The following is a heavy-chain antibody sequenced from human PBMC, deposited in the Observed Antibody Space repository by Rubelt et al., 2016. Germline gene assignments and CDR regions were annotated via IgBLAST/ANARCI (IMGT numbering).Heavy chain of an antibody. Sequence: QITLNESGPTLVKPTQTLTLTCTFSGFSLSTSGVGVGWIRQPPGKALEWLGLIYWDDDKRFNSSLKSRLTITKDTSKNQVILTMTNMDPADTATYYCAHKPPIAVAGTPSFDYWGQGAPVTVSS. CDR1: GFSLSTSGVG. CDR2: IYWDDDK. D-gene: IGHD6-19*01. J-gene: IGHJ4*02. CDR3: AHKPPIAVAGTPSFDY. V-gene: IGHV2-5*02.